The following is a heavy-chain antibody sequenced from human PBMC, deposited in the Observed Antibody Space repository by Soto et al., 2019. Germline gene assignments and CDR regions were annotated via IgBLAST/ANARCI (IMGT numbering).Heavy chain of an antibody. CDR2: ISSRSSYI. Sequence: AGGSLRLSCAASGFTFSSYTMNWVRQAPGKGLEWVSSISSRSSYIYYADSVKGRFTISRDNAKISVYLQMNSLRAEDTAVYYCARDQRYDFWSGYYRDYGMDVWGQGTTVTSP. CDR3: ARDQRYDFWSGYYRDYGMDV. V-gene: IGHV3-21*01. D-gene: IGHD3-3*01. CDR1: GFTFSSYT. J-gene: IGHJ6*02.